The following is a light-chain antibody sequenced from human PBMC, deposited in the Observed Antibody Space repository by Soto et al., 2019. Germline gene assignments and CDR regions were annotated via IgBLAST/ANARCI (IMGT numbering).Light chain of an antibody. CDR2: SVT. J-gene: IGLJ3*02. Sequence: QSALTQPRSVSGSPGQSVTISCTGASSDIGDYDYVSWYQQHPGRAPKLIIYSVTKRPSGVPDRFSGSKSGNSASLTISGLQAEDESDYYCCSYAGTSTPSWVFGGGTKLTVL. CDR3: CSYAGTSTPSWV. V-gene: IGLV2-11*01. CDR1: SSDIGDYDY.